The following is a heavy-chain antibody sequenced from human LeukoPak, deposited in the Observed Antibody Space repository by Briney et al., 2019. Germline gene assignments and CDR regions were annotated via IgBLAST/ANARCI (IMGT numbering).Heavy chain of an antibody. D-gene: IGHD1-1*01. J-gene: IGHJ4*02. CDR1: GFTFSNYA. Sequence: GGSLRLSCAASGFTFSNYAMTWVRQAPGRGLECVSVISASGSNTDYADSVKGRFTISSDNSKNMVFLQMKSLRAEDTAVYYCAKVVGTGTTPTDYWGQGTLVTVSS. V-gene: IGHV3-23*01. CDR2: ISASGSNT. CDR3: AKVVGTGTTPTDY.